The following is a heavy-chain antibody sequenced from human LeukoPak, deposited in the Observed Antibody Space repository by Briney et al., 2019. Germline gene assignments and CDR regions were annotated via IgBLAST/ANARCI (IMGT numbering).Heavy chain of an antibody. Sequence: GGSLRLSCVGSGFTSIAYALTWARQAPGKGLEWVSGISGGGVTTYYADSVKGRFAISRDNSKNTLYLQMNSLRADDTAIYYCARNQQLGGHSYYYYGMDVWGQGTTVTVSS. CDR2: ISGGGVTT. D-gene: IGHD3-16*01. V-gene: IGHV3-23*01. CDR1: GFTSIAYA. CDR3: ARNQQLGGHSYYYYGMDV. J-gene: IGHJ6*02.